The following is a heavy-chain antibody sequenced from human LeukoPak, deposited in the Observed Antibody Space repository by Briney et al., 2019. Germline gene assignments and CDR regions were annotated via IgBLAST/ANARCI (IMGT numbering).Heavy chain of an antibody. J-gene: IGHJ3*02. CDR1: GFTFSSYA. Sequence: PGGSLRLSCAASGFTFSSYAMSWVRQAPGKGLERVSAISGSGGSTYYADSVKGRFTISRDNSKNTLYLQMNSLRAEDTAVYYCAKAIAAMGHAFDIWGQGTMVTVSS. CDR2: ISGSGGST. V-gene: IGHV3-23*01. CDR3: AKAIAAMGHAFDI. D-gene: IGHD6-25*01.